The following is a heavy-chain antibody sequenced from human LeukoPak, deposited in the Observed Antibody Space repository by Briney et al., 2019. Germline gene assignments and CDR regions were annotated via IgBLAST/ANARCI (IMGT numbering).Heavy chain of an antibody. Sequence: GSLRLSCAASGFAFNSFAMNWVRQAPGKGLEWVSSISNSDGSSHYADFVKGRFTISRDNSKNTLHLQMNSLRAEDTAVYYCAKSLGVGGYTRYKGFDQWGQGTLVTVSS. CDR1: GFAFNSFA. D-gene: IGHD3-16*02. CDR2: ISNSDGSS. CDR3: AKSLGVGGYTRYKGFDQ. J-gene: IGHJ4*02. V-gene: IGHV3-23*01.